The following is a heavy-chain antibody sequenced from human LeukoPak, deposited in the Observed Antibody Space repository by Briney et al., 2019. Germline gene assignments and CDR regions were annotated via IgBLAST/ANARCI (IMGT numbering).Heavy chain of an antibody. D-gene: IGHD1-7*01. Sequence: PSETLSLTCTVSGGSISSANYYWSWIRQPAGKGLEWIGRIYTSGSTNYNPSLRSRVTISVDTSKNQFSLKLRSVTAADTAIYYCARDKDWNFDWGQGTLVTVPS. CDR2: IYTSGST. J-gene: IGHJ4*02. CDR1: GGSISSANYY. CDR3: ARDKDWNFD. V-gene: IGHV4-61*02.